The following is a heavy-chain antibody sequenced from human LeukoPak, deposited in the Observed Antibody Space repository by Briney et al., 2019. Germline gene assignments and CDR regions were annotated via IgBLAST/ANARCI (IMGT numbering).Heavy chain of an antibody. J-gene: IGHJ5*02. V-gene: IGHV3-48*04. Sequence: GGSLRLSCAASGFTFSSYSMNWVRQAPGKGLEWTSYISSSSSTIYYADSVKGRFTISRDNAKNSLYLQMNSLRAEDTAVYYCARGQATTVTYNWFDPWGQGTLGTVSS. D-gene: IGHD4-17*01. CDR1: GFTFSSYS. CDR3: ARGQATTVTYNWFDP. CDR2: ISSSSSTI.